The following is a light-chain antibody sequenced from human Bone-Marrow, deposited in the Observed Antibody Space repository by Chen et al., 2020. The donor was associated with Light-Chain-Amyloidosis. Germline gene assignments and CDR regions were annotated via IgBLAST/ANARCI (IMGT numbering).Light chain of an antibody. CDR2: GSS. V-gene: IGKV3-20*01. J-gene: IGKJ4*01. Sequence: EIVLTQSLGTLSLSQGAGAKLSCRASQTISSNFLTWYQQKFGQAPRLLIYGSSSRATGIPDRFTGSGSGTDFTLTINRLEPEDFAMYYCQQYGTSPLTFGGGTKVEIK. CDR1: QTISSNF. CDR3: QQYGTSPLT.